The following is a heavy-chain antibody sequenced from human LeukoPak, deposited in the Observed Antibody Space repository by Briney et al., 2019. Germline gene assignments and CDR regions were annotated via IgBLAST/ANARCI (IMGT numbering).Heavy chain of an antibody. Sequence: GRSLRLPCAASGFTFSSYGMHWVRQAPGKGLEWVAVISYDGSNKYYADSVKGRFTISRDNSKNTLYLQMNSLRAEDTAVYYCAKDGFFGSGHFDYWGQGTLVTVSS. V-gene: IGHV3-30*18. D-gene: IGHD3-10*01. J-gene: IGHJ4*02. CDR3: AKDGFFGSGHFDY. CDR2: ISYDGSNK. CDR1: GFTFSSYG.